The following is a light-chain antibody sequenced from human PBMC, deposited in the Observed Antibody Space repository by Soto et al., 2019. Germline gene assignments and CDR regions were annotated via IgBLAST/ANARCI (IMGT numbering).Light chain of an antibody. V-gene: IGKV1-5*03. CDR3: QQYNTNSRA. Sequence: DIQMTQSPSTLSASVGDRVTITCRASQSINTWLAWYQQKPGKAPKLLIYKASSLQSGVPSRFSGSGSGTELTLTISSLQPDDFATYYCQQYNTNSRAFGQGTKVEIK. CDR1: QSINTW. J-gene: IGKJ1*01. CDR2: KAS.